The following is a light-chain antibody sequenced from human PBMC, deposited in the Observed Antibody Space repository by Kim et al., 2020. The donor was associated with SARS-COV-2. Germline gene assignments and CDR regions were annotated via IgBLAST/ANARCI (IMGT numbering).Light chain of an antibody. J-gene: IGLJ3*02. Sequence: ALGQTVRITCQGDSLRSYYTSWYQQKPGQAPVLLIYAKNNRPSRIPDRCTGSSSGNTASLTITGAQAEDDADYCCNSRDSSPTNWVFGGGTQLTVL. CDR1: SLRSYY. CDR2: AKN. CDR3: NSRDSSPTNWV. V-gene: IGLV3-19*01.